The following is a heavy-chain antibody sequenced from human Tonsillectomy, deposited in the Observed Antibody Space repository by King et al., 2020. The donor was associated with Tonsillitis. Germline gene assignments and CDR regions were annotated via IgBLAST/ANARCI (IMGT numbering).Heavy chain of an antibody. J-gene: IGHJ2*01. CDR1: GDFITRHF. D-gene: IGHD5-18*01. CDR2: IYTSGNI. V-gene: IGHV4-4*07. Sequence: VQLQESGPGLVKPSETLSLTCTVSGDFITRHFWSWIRQPAGKGLEWIGRIYTSGNINYNPSLKSRVTTSVDTSKNQFSLKLSSVTAADTAVYYCARSQLWSTYWYFDLWGRGTLVTVSS. CDR3: ARSQLWSTYWYFDL.